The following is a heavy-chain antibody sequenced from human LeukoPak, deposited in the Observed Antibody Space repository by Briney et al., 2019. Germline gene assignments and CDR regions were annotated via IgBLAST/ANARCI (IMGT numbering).Heavy chain of an antibody. CDR1: GLPIADFD. CDR3: ARESGKFDY. CDR2: ISGDGVST. V-gene: IGHV3-43*02. Sequence: GGSLRLSGVASGLPIADFDMHWVRQAPGKGLDWVSLISGDGVSTFYADSVKGRFSISRDNSKNSLSLEMNSLRTEDTAMYYCARESGKFDYWGQGTLVAVSS. J-gene: IGHJ4*02.